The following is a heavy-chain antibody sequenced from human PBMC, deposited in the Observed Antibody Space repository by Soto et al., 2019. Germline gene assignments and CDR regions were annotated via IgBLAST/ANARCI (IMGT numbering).Heavy chain of an antibody. V-gene: IGHV3-7*01. J-gene: IGHJ4*02. D-gene: IGHD3-16*01. CDR1: GFTFSTYW. CDR2: LDQDGSER. Sequence: VQLVESGGGLVQPGGSLRLSCAASGFTFSTYWMTWVRRPPGKGLEWVANLDQDGSERYYVDSVRGRFTISRDNAKNSLYLQMNSLRAEDTAVYYCVCGGNFFVYWGQGTLVTVS. CDR3: VCGGNFFVY.